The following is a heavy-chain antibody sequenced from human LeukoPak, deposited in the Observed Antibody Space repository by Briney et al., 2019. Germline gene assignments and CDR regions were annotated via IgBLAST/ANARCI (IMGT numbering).Heavy chain of an antibody. CDR2: INHSGST. Sequence: SETLSLTCAVYGGSFSGYYWSWIRQPPGKGLEWIGEINHSGSTNYNPSLKSRVTISVDTSKNQFSLKLSSVTAADTAVYYCARGRWDGYIARDTYYFDYWGQGTLVTVSS. CDR1: GGSFSGYY. V-gene: IGHV4-34*01. D-gene: IGHD5-12*01. CDR3: ARGRWDGYIARDTYYFDY. J-gene: IGHJ4*02.